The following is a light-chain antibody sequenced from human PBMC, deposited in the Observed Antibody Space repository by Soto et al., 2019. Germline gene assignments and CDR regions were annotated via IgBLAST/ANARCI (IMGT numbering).Light chain of an antibody. CDR3: QQYGNSPQT. CDR1: QTVGTY. CDR2: RSS. J-gene: IGKJ1*01. Sequence: EIVLAQSAVTLSLTPGERATLSCTASQTVGTYLAWYQHRRGQAPRLLIYRSSTMPSGIPDRFSGSGSGTDFTLTISRLEPEDFAVYYCQQYGNSPQTFGQGTKVDI. V-gene: IGKV3-20*01.